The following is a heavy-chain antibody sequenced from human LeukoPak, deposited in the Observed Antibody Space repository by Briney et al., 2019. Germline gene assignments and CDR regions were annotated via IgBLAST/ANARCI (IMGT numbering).Heavy chain of an antibody. V-gene: IGHV4-39*01. CDR1: GGSISSSGYY. CDR3: ARGGGSGYYGFGY. Sequence: PSETLSLTCTVSGGSISSSGYYWGWIRQPPGRGLEWIGNIYYSGSTYYNPSLKSRVTISVDTSKNQFSLKLSSVTAADTAVYYCARGGGSGYYGFGYWGQGTLVTVSS. D-gene: IGHD3-3*01. CDR2: IYYSGST. J-gene: IGHJ4*02.